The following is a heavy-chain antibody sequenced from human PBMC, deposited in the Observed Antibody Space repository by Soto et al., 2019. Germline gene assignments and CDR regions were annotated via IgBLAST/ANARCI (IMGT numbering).Heavy chain of an antibody. D-gene: IGHD3-22*01. CDR2: INAGNGNT. Sequence: ASVKVSCKASGYTFTNYAMHWVRQAPGQRLEWMGWINAGNGNTKYSQKLQGRVTITRDTSTSTAYMELRSLRSDDTAVYYCARGGYYDSSGSRNYHYYGMDAWGQGTTVTVSS. V-gene: IGHV1-3*01. CDR1: GYTFTNYA. CDR3: ARGGYYDSSGSRNYHYYGMDA. J-gene: IGHJ6*02.